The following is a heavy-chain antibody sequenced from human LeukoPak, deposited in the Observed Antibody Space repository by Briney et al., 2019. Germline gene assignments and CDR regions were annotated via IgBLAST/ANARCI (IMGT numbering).Heavy chain of an antibody. D-gene: IGHD3-9*01. CDR2: MSYDGNEK. V-gene: IGHV3-30*04. J-gene: IGHJ6*03. CDR1: GFTFSTYT. CDR3: AREGHYDILTGYSPVEYYYYDMDV. Sequence: PGRSLRLSCAASGFTFSTYTIHWVRQAPGKGLEWVDGMSYDGNEKHYSASVKGRFIITRDNSKNTVYLQMNSLRAEDTAVYYCAREGHYDILTGYSPVEYYYYDMDVWGKGTTVTVSS.